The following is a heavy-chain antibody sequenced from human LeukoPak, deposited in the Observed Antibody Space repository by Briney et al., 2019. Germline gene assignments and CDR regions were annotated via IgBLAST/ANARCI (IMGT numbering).Heavy chain of an antibody. CDR2: ISSRSSYI. CDR1: GFTFSSYS. J-gene: IGHJ4*02. Sequence: PGGSLRLSCAASGFTFSSYSMNWVRQAPGKGLEWVSSISSRSSYIYYADSVKGRFTISRDNAKNSLYLQMNSLRAEDTAVYYCARDAVILTGYYGDYWGQGTLVTVSS. V-gene: IGHV3-21*01. D-gene: IGHD3-9*01. CDR3: ARDAVILTGYYGDY.